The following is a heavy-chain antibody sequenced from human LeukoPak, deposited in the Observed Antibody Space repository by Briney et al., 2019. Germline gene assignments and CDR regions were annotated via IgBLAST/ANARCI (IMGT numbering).Heavy chain of an antibody. CDR1: GFTFSSYW. CDR3: ARVHASAGPTKIDY. J-gene: IGHJ4*02. Sequence: PPGGSLRLSCAASGFTFSSYWMHWVRQAPGKGLVWVSRINGDGSSTNYADSVKGRFTISRDNAKNTLYLQMNSLRAEDTAVYYCARVHASAGPTKIDYWGQGTLVTVSS. V-gene: IGHV3-74*01. D-gene: IGHD1-1*01. CDR2: INGDGSST.